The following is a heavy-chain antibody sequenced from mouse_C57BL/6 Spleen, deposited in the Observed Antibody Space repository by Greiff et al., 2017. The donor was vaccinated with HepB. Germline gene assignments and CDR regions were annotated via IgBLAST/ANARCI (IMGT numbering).Heavy chain of an antibody. Sequence: QVQLQQSGAELVKPGASVKLSCKASGYAFSSYWVNWVTQRPGTGLEWIGQIYPGDGDTNYNGKFNGKATLTADKSSSTAYMQLSSLTSEDSAVYFCARDQYFDVWGTGTTVTVSS. CDR2: IYPGDGDT. V-gene: IGHV1-80*01. CDR3: ARDQYFDV. CDR1: GYAFSSYW. J-gene: IGHJ1*03.